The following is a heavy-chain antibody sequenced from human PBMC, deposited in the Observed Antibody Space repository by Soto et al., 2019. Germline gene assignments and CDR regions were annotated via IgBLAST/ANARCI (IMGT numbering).Heavy chain of an antibody. V-gene: IGHV3-30*18. CDR3: AKDLRYDILTGYYMGVGGSEI. Sequence: PXGSLRLSCAASGFTLSSYGMHWVRQAPGKGLEWVAVTSYDGSNKYYADSLKGRFTISRDNSRNTLFLQMNSLRPEDTALYYFAKDLRYDILTGYYMGVGGSEIWGQGTVVTVS. J-gene: IGHJ3*02. CDR1: GFTLSSYG. D-gene: IGHD3-9*01. CDR2: TSYDGSNK.